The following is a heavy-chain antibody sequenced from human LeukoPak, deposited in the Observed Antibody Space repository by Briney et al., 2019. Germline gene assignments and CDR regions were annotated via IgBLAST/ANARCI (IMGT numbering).Heavy chain of an antibody. CDR2: INHSGST. V-gene: IGHV4-34*01. D-gene: IGHD1-26*01. Sequence: SETLSLTCAVYGGSFSGYYWSWIRQPPGKGLEWMGEINHSGSTNSNPSLKSRVTIPVDTSKNQFSLKLGSGTAADTAVYYCARGLGLVRDYWGQGTLVTVSS. CDR3: ARGLGLVRDY. CDR1: GGSFSGYY. J-gene: IGHJ4*02.